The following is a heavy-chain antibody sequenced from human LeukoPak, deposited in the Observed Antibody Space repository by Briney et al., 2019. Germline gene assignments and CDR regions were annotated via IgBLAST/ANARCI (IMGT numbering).Heavy chain of an antibody. J-gene: IGHJ4*02. V-gene: IGHV3-23*01. CDR2: ITGSGGNT. D-gene: IGHD3-9*01. CDR3: AKWGDFDVLTGYYVPDF. Sequence: GGSLRLSCAASGFTFSNYAMSWVRQAPGKGLEWVSAITGSGGNTYYADSVKGRFTISRDNSKNTLYLQMTSLRAEDTAVYYCAKWGDFDVLTGYYVPDFWGQGTLVTVSS. CDR1: GFTFSNYA.